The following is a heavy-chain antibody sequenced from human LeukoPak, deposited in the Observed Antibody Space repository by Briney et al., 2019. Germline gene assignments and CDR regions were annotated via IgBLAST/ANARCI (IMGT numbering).Heavy chain of an antibody. J-gene: IGHJ6*04. CDR3: AREPYPFDCSSTSCYPLDD. Sequence: SETLSLTCTVSGGSISSGSYYWSWIRQPAGKGLEWIGRIYTSGSTNYNPSLKSRVTISVDTSKNQFSLKLSFVTAADTAVYYCAREPYPFDCSSTSCYPLDDWGKGTTVTVSS. CDR2: IYTSGST. V-gene: IGHV4-61*02. CDR1: GGSISSGSYY. D-gene: IGHD2-2*01.